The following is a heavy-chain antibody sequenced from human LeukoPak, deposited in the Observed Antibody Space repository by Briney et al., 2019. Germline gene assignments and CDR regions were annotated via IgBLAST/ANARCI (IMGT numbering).Heavy chain of an antibody. J-gene: IGHJ4*02. CDR2: IYHSGST. CDR1: GGSFSGYY. Sequence: SETLSLTCAVYGGSFSGYYWSWIRQPPGKGLEWIGYIYHSGSTKYNPSLKSRVTISVDTSKKQFSLKLSSVTAADTAVYYCARDGYGGVDYWGQGTLVTVSS. D-gene: IGHD3-10*01. CDR3: ARDGYGGVDY. V-gene: IGHV4-59*01.